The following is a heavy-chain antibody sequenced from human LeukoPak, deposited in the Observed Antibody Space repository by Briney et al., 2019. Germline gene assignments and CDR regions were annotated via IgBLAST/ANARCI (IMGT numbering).Heavy chain of an antibody. Sequence: GGSLRLSCAASGFTFSSYSMNWVRQAPGKGLEWVSYISSSSSTIYYADSVKGRFTISRDNAKNSLYLQMNSLRAEDTAVYYCAKDFVYSDSSGYYRPDGIGNYWGQGTLVTVSS. CDR3: AKDFVYSDSSGYYRPDGIGNY. D-gene: IGHD3-22*01. CDR1: GFTFSSYS. J-gene: IGHJ4*02. CDR2: ISSSSSTI. V-gene: IGHV3-48*01.